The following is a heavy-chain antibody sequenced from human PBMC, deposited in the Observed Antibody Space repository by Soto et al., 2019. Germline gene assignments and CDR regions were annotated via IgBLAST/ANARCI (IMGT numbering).Heavy chain of an antibody. D-gene: IGHD3-16*01. V-gene: IGHV3-30*04. Sequence: GGSLRLSCAASGFTFSSYAMHWVRQAPGKGLEGVAVISYDGSTIYYADSVKGRFTISRDNAKNSLYLQMKSLRAEDTAVFYCARFLGPRYDYYYVDVWGKGPTATVSS. J-gene: IGHJ6*03. CDR2: ISYDGSTI. CDR1: GFTFSSYA. CDR3: ARFLGPRYDYYYVDV.